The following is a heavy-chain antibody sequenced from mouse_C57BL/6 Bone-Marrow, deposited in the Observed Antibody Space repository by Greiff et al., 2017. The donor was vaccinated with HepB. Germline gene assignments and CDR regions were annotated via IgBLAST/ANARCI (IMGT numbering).Heavy chain of an antibody. J-gene: IGHJ2*01. V-gene: IGHV5-6*02. CDR2: ISSGGSYT. CDR3: AGQLRLPYYFDY. D-gene: IGHD3-2*02. Sequence: EVMLVESGGDLVKPGGSLKLSCAASGFTFSSYGMSWVRQTPDKRLEWVATISSGGSYTYYPDSVKGRFTISRDNAKNTLYLQMSSLKSEDTAMYYCAGQLRLPYYFDYWGQGTTLTVSS. CDR1: GFTFSSYG.